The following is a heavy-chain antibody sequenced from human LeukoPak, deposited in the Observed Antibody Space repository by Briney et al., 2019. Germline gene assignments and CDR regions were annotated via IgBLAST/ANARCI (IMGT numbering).Heavy chain of an antibody. CDR3: AKGGVVVVADL. CDR2: IYSGGTT. V-gene: IGHV3-53*01. CDR1: GFTVSSNY. D-gene: IGHD2-15*01. Sequence: GGSLRLSCAASGFTVSSNYMSWVRQAPGKGLEWVSVIYSGGTTNHADSVKGRFTVSRDNSKNTLYLQMNSLRAEDTAVYYCAKGGVVVVADLWGQGTLVTVSS. J-gene: IGHJ5*02.